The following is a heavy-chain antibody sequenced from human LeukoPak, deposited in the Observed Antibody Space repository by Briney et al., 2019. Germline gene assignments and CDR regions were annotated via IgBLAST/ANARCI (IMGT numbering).Heavy chain of an antibody. Sequence: GGSLSLSCSASGFTFSIYGMGWVRHAPGRGLEWVSAISGGGGSTSHADSVKGRFTISRDNTTNTMCLRMNSLRAEATAVYYGAKVGYYNSSGYYYERYFDLWGRGTLVTVSS. V-gene: IGHV3-23*01. CDR2: ISGGGGST. CDR3: AKVGYYNSSGYYYERYFDL. D-gene: IGHD3-22*01. J-gene: IGHJ2*01. CDR1: GFTFSIYG.